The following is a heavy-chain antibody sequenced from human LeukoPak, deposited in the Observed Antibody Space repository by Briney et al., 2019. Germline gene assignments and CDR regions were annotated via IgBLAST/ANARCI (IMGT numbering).Heavy chain of an antibody. CDR2: ISAYNGNT. D-gene: IGHD2-2*02. V-gene: IGHV1-18*01. J-gene: IGHJ4*02. CDR3: ARLADIVVVPAAIRGRFYFDY. CDR1: GYTFTSYG. Sequence: ASVKVSCKASGYTFTSYGISWVRQAPGQGLEWMGWISAYNGNTNYAQKLQGRVTMTTDTSTSTAYMELRSLRSDDTAVYYCARLADIVVVPAAIRGRFYFDYWGQGTLVTVSS.